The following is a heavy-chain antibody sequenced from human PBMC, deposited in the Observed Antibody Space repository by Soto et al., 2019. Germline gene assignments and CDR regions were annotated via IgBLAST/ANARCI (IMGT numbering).Heavy chain of an antibody. D-gene: IGHD6-19*01. CDR1: GFTFSSYG. Sequence: GGSLRLSFAASGFTFSSYGMHWVRQAPGKGLEWVAVIWYDGSNKYYADSVKGRFTISRDNSKNTLYLQMNSLRAEDTAVYYCARERQWLTRGMAFDIWGQGTMVTVSS. V-gene: IGHV3-33*01. J-gene: IGHJ3*02. CDR2: IWYDGSNK. CDR3: ARERQWLTRGMAFDI.